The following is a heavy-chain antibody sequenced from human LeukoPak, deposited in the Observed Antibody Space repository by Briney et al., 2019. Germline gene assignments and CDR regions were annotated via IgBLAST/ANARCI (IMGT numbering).Heavy chain of an antibody. D-gene: IGHD3-22*01. CDR3: AKDAYYYDSSGLSALDY. CDR1: GFTFSSYA. Sequence: GGSLRLSCAASGFTFSSYAMTWVRQAPGKGLEWVSIISGSGGSTYYADSVKGRFTISRDNSKNTLYLQMNSLRAEDTAVYYCAKDAYYYDSSGLSALDYWGQGTLVTVSS. J-gene: IGHJ4*02. CDR2: ISGSGGST. V-gene: IGHV3-23*01.